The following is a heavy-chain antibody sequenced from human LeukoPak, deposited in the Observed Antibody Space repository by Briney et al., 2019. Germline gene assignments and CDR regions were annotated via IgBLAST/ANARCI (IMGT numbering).Heavy chain of an antibody. Sequence: ASVKVSCKASGYTFTSYAMHWVRQAPGQRLEGMGWINAGNGNTKYSHKFQGRVTITRNTSISTAYMELSSLRSEDTAVYYCARRVVNCDFWSGYAYWGQGRLDTVSS. CDR3: ARRVVNCDFWSGYAY. D-gene: IGHD3-3*01. CDR1: GYTFTSYA. J-gene: IGHJ4*02. CDR2: INAGNGNT. V-gene: IGHV1-3*01.